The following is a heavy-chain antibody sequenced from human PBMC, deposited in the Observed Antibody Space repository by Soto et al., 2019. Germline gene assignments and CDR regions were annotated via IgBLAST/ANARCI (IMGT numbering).Heavy chain of an antibody. Sequence: QVQLQESGPGLLKPSETLSLTCSVSGGSVSDKTYYWSWIRQPPGTSLEWIGYVYYSGTTNYNPSLQSRLTISVDLSKNRFSLRLSSVTTADTALYYCARTTAVPNTLRSRYFVDYWGQGTLVTVSS. CDR1: GGSVSDKTYY. CDR3: ARTTAVPNTLRSRYFVDY. J-gene: IGHJ4*02. D-gene: IGHD4-17*01. V-gene: IGHV4-61*01. CDR2: VYYSGTT.